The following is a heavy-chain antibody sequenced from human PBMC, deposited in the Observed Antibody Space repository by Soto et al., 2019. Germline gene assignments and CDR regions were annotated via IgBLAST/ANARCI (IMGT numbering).Heavy chain of an antibody. D-gene: IGHD4-4*01. Sequence: EVQLLESGGGLVQPGGSLRLSCAASGFTFSTYAMNWVRQAPGKGPEWVSGISNSGGDTYYADSVKGRFTISRDNANNTLFLQMNCLRAEDTAVYYCAKGFLLGGNYYLDYWGQGTLVTVSS. V-gene: IGHV3-23*01. CDR2: ISNSGGDT. CDR3: AKGFLLGGNYYLDY. CDR1: GFTFSTYA. J-gene: IGHJ4*02.